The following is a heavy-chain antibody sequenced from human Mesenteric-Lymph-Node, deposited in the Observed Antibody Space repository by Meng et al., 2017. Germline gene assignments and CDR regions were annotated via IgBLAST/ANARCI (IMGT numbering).Heavy chain of an antibody. CDR3: AREGDGYYYYGMDV. J-gene: IGHJ6*02. D-gene: IGHD5-24*01. Sequence: SETLSLTCTASGGSISSYYWSWIRQPPGKGLEWIGYIYYSGSTNYNPSLKSRVTISVDTSKNQFSLKLSSVTAADTAVYYCAREGDGYYYYGMDVWGQGTTVTVSS. CDR2: IYYSGST. V-gene: IGHV4-59*01. CDR1: GGSISSYY.